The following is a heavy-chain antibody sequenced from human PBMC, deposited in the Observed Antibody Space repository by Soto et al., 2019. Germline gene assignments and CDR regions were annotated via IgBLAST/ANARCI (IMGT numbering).Heavy chain of an antibody. CDR1: GGTFSSYA. CDR2: IIPIFGTA. V-gene: IGHV1-69*13. J-gene: IGHJ3*02. CDR3: ARGVSSVVTAKASAFDI. Sequence: ASVKVSCKASGGTFSSYAISWVRQAPGQGLEWMGGIIPIFGTANYAQKFQGRVTITADESTSTAYMELSSLRSEDTAAYYCARGVSSVVTAKASAFDIWGQWTLVTVSS. D-gene: IGHD2-21*02.